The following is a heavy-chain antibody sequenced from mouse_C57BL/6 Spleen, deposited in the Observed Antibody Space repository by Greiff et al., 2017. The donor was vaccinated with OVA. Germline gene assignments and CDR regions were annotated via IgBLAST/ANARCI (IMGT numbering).Heavy chain of an antibody. CDR1: GYTFTDYN. Sequence: VQLQQSGPELVKPGASVKISCKASGYTFTDYNMDWVKQSPGKSLEWIGDINPNNGGTNYNQKFKGKDTLTVDKSSSTGYMELRSLTSEDTAVDDYESDGNYAIDYWGQGTSLTVSS. J-gene: IGHJ4*01. CDR3: ESDGNYAIDY. V-gene: IGHV1-18*01. D-gene: IGHD1-2*01. CDR2: INPNNGGT.